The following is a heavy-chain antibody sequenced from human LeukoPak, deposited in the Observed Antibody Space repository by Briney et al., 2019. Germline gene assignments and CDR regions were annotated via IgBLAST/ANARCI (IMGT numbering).Heavy chain of an antibody. CDR3: AGPGSGSYVPYY. J-gene: IGHJ4*02. D-gene: IGHD1-26*01. CDR2: IDPTDSYT. CDR1: GFSFTSYW. Sequence: GESLMISCKGSGFSFTSYWISWVRQMPGKGLEWMGRIDPTDSYTNYSPSFQGHVTISADTSISTAYLQWSSLKASDSAMYYCAGPGSGSYVPYYWGQGTLVTVSS. V-gene: IGHV5-10-1*01.